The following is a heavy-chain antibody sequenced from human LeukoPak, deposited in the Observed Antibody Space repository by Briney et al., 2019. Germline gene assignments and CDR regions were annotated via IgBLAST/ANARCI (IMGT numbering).Heavy chain of an antibody. Sequence: SETLSLACTVSGDSVSGISFYWSWIRQPPGKGLQYIGYIQYSGSTNYNPSLKSRVTISVDTSKNQFSLKLSSVTAADTAVYYCARLVQQTSGIVVRGYYFEYWGQGTLVTVSS. CDR1: GDSVSGISFY. CDR3: ARLVQQTSGIVVRGYYFEY. CDR2: IQYSGST. V-gene: IGHV4-61*01. D-gene: IGHD3-22*01. J-gene: IGHJ4*02.